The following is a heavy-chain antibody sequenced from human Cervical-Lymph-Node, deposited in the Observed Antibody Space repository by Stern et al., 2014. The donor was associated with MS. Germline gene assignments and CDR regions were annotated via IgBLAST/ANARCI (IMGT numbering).Heavy chain of an antibody. J-gene: IGHJ4*02. CDR3: ARDYDGNYLTYFEY. CDR1: GFTFSSYS. Sequence: EEHLVESGGGLVKPGGSLKLSCAVSGFTFSSYSMNWVRQAPGKGLEWVSSISSSSSDIYYADSVKGRFPISRDNAKNSLSLQMNSLRAEDTAVYYCARDYDGNYLTYFEYWGQGTLVTVSS. V-gene: IGHV3-21*01. CDR2: ISSSSSDI. D-gene: IGHD2/OR15-2a*01.